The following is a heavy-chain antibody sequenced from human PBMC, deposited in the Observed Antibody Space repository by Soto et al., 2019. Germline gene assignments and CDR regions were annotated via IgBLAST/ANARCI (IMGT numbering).Heavy chain of an antibody. CDR2: ISGSGGST. CDR3: AKCCSGGSCSPSDYYGMDV. Sequence: GGSLRLSCAASGFTFSSYAMSWVRQAPGKGLEWVSAISGSGGSTYYADSVKGRFTISRDNSKNTLYLQMNSLRAEDTAVYYCAKCCSGGSCSPSDYYGMDVWGQGTTVTVS. V-gene: IGHV3-23*01. CDR1: GFTFSSYA. D-gene: IGHD2-15*01. J-gene: IGHJ6*02.